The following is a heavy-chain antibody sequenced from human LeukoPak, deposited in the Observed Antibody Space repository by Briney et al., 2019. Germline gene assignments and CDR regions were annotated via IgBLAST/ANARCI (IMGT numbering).Heavy chain of an antibody. V-gene: IGHV1-3*04. CDR2: MNTGNGYA. Sequence: ASVKVSCKASGYTFTHFAIHWVRQAPGQRLEWMGWMNTGNGYAQSSQKFQGRVTITRDTSATTAYMDLSSLRSDDTAVYYCARVRFLLGATRPFDPWGQGTLVTVSS. D-gene: IGHD3-3*01. CDR1: GYTFTHFA. CDR3: ARVRFLLGATRPFDP. J-gene: IGHJ5*02.